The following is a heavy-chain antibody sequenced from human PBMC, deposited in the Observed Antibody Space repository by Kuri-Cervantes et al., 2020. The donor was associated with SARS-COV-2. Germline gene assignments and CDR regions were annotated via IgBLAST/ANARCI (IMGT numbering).Heavy chain of an antibody. CDR2: IWYDGENE. Sequence: GGSLRLSCVASGFTFSNYVIHWVRQAPGKGMEWVAVIWYDGENEYYAGSVKGRFTISRDNSKNTVSLHMNSLRAEDTAMYYCESGAANYYYMDDWGKGTTVTVSS. CDR3: ESGAANYYYMDD. CDR1: GFTFSNYV. D-gene: IGHD3-16*01. J-gene: IGHJ6*03. V-gene: IGHV3-33*08.